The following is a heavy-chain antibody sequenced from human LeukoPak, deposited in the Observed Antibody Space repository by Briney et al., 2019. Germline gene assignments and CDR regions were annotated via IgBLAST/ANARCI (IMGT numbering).Heavy chain of an antibody. CDR1: GFTFSDNW. CDR2: VNRDGSST. D-gene: IGHD6-13*01. Sequence: PGGSLRLSCAASGFTFSDNWMHWVRQAPGKGLVWVSPVNRDGSSTSYAASVKCRFTVSRDKARNTLSLQMNSLRAEDTAVYYCARDRSIAAAGFTYWGQGTLVTVS. CDR3: ARDRSIAAAGFTY. V-gene: IGHV3-74*01. J-gene: IGHJ4*02.